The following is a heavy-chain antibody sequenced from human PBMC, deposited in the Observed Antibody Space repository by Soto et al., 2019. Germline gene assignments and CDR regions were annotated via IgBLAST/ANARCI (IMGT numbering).Heavy chain of an antibody. CDR2: IKYDGNEK. D-gene: IGHD3-16*01. CDR3: ARVKYYDRNFDY. V-gene: IGHV3-7*05. J-gene: IGHJ4*02. Sequence: SLRLSCAASGFIFTNYWMTWVRQAPGKGLEWVAIIKYDGNEKYYVDPVKGRFTISRDNAKNSVYLQMNSLRAEDTAVYYCARVKYYDRNFDYWGQGTLVTVS. CDR1: GFIFTNYW.